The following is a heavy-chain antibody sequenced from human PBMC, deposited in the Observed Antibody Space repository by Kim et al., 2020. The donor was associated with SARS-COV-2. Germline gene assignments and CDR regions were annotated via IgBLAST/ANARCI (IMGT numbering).Heavy chain of an antibody. Sequence: GGSLRLSCAASGFTFGDYAMHWVRQAPGKGLEWVSGISWNSGSIGYADSVKGQFTISRDNAKNSLYLQMNSLRAEDTALYYCAKDHYYDLGVGYFDYWGQGTLVTVSS. CDR3: AKDHYYDLGVGYFDY. J-gene: IGHJ4*02. D-gene: IGHD3-3*01. V-gene: IGHV3-9*01. CDR2: ISWNSGSI. CDR1: GFTFGDYA.